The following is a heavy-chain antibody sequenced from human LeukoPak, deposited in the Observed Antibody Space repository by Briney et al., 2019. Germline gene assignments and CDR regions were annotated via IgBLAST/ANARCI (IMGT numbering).Heavy chain of an antibody. CDR2: IYHSGST. D-gene: IGHD5-18*01. J-gene: IGHJ4*02. Sequence: SQTLSLTCTVSGGSISSGDYYWSWIRQPPGKGLEWIGEIYHSGSTNYNPSLKSRVTISVDKSKNQFSLKLSSVTAADTAVYYCARDGYSYGPEDYWGQGTLVTVSS. CDR1: GGSISSGDYY. CDR3: ARDGYSYGPEDY. V-gene: IGHV4-30-4*01.